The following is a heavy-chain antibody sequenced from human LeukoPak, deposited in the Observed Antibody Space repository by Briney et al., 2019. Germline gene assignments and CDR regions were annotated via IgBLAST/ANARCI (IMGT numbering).Heavy chain of an antibody. D-gene: IGHD1-26*01. V-gene: IGHV4-38-2*02. CDR3: ARVVGATLFDY. J-gene: IGHJ4*02. Sequence: PSETLSLTCTVSGYSISSGYYWGWIRQPPGKGLKWIGSISHSGSTYYNPSLKSRVTISVDTSKNQFSLKLSSVTAADTAVYYCARVVGATLFDYWGQGTLVTVSS. CDR2: ISHSGST. CDR1: GYSISSGYY.